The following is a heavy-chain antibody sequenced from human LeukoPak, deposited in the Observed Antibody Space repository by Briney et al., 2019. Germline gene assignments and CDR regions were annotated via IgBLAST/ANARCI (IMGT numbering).Heavy chain of an antibody. V-gene: IGHV4-34*01. D-gene: IGHD5-18*01. Sequence: SETLSLTCAVYGGSFSGYYWSWIRQPPGKGLEWIGSIYYSGGTYYNSSLGSRVTISVDTSKNQFSLKMDSVTAADTAVYYCARTGWIQLWNYWGQGTLVTVSS. CDR1: GGSFSGYY. CDR2: IYYSGGT. J-gene: IGHJ4*02. CDR3: ARTGWIQLWNY.